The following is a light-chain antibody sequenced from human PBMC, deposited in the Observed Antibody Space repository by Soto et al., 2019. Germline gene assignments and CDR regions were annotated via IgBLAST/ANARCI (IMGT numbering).Light chain of an antibody. CDR2: DVS. Sequence: QSALTQPRSVSGSPRQSVTISCTGTNNDVGGYNFVSWYQQYPGKAPKLMIYDVSKRPSGVPDRFSGSKSGNTASLTISGLQAEDEADYYCCSFAGSFNFVFGTGTKVTVL. CDR3: CSFAGSFNFV. CDR1: NNDVGGYNF. J-gene: IGLJ1*01. V-gene: IGLV2-11*01.